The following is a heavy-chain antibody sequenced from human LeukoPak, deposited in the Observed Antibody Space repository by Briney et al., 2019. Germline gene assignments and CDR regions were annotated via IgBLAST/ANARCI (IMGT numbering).Heavy chain of an antibody. J-gene: IGHJ4*02. CDR3: ARVRYSGSYYDY. CDR2: ISYDGSNK. V-gene: IGHV3-30-3*01. Sequence: GGSLRLSCAASGFTFSSYAMHWVRQAPGKGLEWVAVISYDGSNKYYADSVKGRFTISRDNSKNTLYLQMNSLRAGDTAVYYCARVRYSGSYYDYWGQGTLVTVSS. D-gene: IGHD1-26*01. CDR1: GFTFSSYA.